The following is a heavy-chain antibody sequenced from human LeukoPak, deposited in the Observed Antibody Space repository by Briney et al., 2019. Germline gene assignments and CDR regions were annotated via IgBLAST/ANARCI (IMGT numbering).Heavy chain of an antibody. CDR3: ARDQWLDY. Sequence: GGSLRLSCAASGFTFSGYIMNWVRQAPGKGVEGVSFIGTSGNTIYYADSVRGRFTVSRDNAKNALYLQMNSLTAEDTAVYYCARDQWLDYWGQGTLVTVSS. J-gene: IGHJ4*02. CDR1: GFTFSGYI. D-gene: IGHD5-24*01. V-gene: IGHV3-48*01. CDR2: IGTSGNTI.